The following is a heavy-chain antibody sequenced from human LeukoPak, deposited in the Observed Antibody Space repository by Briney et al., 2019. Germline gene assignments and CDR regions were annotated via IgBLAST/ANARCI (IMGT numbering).Heavy chain of an antibody. D-gene: IGHD3-22*01. CDR1: GGTFSSYA. J-gene: IGHJ4*02. CDR3: ARDRPDSSGYYLAFDY. Sequence: GASVKVSCKASGGTFSSYAISWVRRAPGQGLEWMGVIIPIFGTANYAQKFQGRVTITADESTSTAYMELSSLRSEDTAVYYCARDRPDSSGYYLAFDYWGQGTLVTVSS. CDR2: IIPIFGTA. V-gene: IGHV1-69*13.